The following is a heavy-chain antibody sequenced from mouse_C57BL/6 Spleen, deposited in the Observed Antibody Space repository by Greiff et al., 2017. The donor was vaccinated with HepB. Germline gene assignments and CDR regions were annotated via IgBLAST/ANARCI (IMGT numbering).Heavy chain of an antibody. V-gene: IGHV1-22*01. J-gene: IGHJ2*01. CDR3: ARYVYDGYYNYFDY. CDR1: GYTFTDYN. Sequence: VQLQQSGPELVKPGASVKMSCKASGYTFTDYNMHWVKQSHGKSLEWIGYINPNNGGTSYNQKFKGKATLTVNKSSSTAYMELRSLTSEDSAVYYCARYVYDGYYNYFDYWGQGTTLTGAS. CDR2: INPNNGGT. D-gene: IGHD2-3*01.